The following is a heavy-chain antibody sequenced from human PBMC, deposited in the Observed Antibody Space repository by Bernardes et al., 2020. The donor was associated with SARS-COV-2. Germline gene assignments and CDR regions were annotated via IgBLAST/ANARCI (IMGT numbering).Heavy chain of an antibody. CDR1: GFTLSRHW. D-gene: IGHD4-17*01. Sequence: GGFLSTLRVGSGFTLSRHWMHWVRPAPGKGLVWVSRINPGATGTNYPDSVKGRFTVSRDNAKNTLYLQMNSLTAEDTAIYYCVRGTGNYGDWDNWGQGTLVTVYS. J-gene: IGHJ4*02. CDR3: VRGTGNYGDWDN. CDR2: INPGATGT. V-gene: IGHV3-74*01.